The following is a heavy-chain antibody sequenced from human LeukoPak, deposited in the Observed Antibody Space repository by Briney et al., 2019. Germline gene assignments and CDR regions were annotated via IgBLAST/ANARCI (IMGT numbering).Heavy chain of an antibody. V-gene: IGHV3-7*01. CDR1: GFTFSSYW. CDR3: AFGGEWGKVGAFDI. CDR2: IKQDGREK. Sequence: GGSLRLSCAASGFTFSSYWMSWVRQAPGKGLEWVANIKQDGREKDYVDSVKGRFTISRDNAKNSLYLQMNSLRAEDTAVYYCAFGGEWGKVGAFDIWGQGTMVTVSS. J-gene: IGHJ3*02. D-gene: IGHD3-10*01.